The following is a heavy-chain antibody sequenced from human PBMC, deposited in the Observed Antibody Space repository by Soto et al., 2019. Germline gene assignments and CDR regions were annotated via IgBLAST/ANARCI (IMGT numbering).Heavy chain of an antibody. CDR1: GFTFSSHA. Sequence: PGGSLRLSCASSGFTFSSHAMHWVRQAPGKGLEWVANIWFDGSNKNYADSVKGRFTISRDNSKNTLFLQVNSLRAEDTFIYYCARAAYTSGYYYFDPGGQETPVTVSS. V-gene: IGHV3-33*01. CDR2: IWFDGSNK. CDR3: ARAAYTSGYYYFDP. D-gene: IGHD6-19*01. J-gene: IGHJ4*02.